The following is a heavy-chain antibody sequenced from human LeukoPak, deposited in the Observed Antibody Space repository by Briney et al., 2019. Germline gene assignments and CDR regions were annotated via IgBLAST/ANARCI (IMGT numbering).Heavy chain of an antibody. CDR2: ISSSSSTI. CDR1: GLTFSSYS. D-gene: IGHD3-22*01. Sequence: PGGSLRLSCAASGLTFSSYSMNWVRQAPGKGLEWVSYISSSSSTIYYADSVKGRFTISRDNAKNSLYLQMNSLRDEDTAVYYCAREKYPRGRYYDSSGYYSGTSGYYFDYWGQGTLVTVSS. J-gene: IGHJ4*02. CDR3: AREKYPRGRYYDSSGYYSGTSGYYFDY. V-gene: IGHV3-48*02.